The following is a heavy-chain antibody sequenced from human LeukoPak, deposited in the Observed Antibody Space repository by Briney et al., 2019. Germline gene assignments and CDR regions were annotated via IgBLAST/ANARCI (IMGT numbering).Heavy chain of an antibody. V-gene: IGHV3-23*01. J-gene: IGHJ5*01. CDR3: AKTISGGLAVTADWFHP. CDR1: GFAFSVYA. D-gene: IGHD6-19*01. Sequence: GGSLRLSCTASGFAFSVYAMSWLRQPPGKGLEWVSTINANSGTTSYAASVRGRFTISRDNSKNTLYLQLNTLRADDTATYYCAKTISGGLAVTADWFHPWGQGTLVVVSS. CDR2: INANSGTT.